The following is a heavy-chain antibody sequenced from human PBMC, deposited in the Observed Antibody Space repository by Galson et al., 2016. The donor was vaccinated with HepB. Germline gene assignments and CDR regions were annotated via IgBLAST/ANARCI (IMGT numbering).Heavy chain of an antibody. J-gene: IGHJ4*02. D-gene: IGHD3-3*01. CDR1: GFSLGTYG. Sequence: SLRLSCAASGFSLGTYGMHWVRQAPGKGLEWVAVIWNDGRNQYYADSVKGRFTISGDNSKNTLNVQMNSLRAEDTAVYYCARDRGYRSRFLEVQFDFWGQGTLVTVSS. V-gene: IGHV3-33*01. CDR2: IWNDGRNQ. CDR3: ARDRGYRSRFLEVQFDF.